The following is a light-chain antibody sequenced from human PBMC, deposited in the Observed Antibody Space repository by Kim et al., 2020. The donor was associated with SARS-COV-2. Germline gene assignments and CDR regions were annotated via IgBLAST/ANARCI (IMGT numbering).Light chain of an antibody. CDR3: QAWDSSTVV. Sequence: SPGPTASITCSGDRLGDKYACWYQKKPGQSPVLVIYQDSKRPSGIPERFSGSNSGNTATLTISGTQAMDEADYYRQAWDSSTVVFGGGTQLTVL. V-gene: IGLV3-1*01. CDR1: RLGDKY. CDR2: QDS. J-gene: IGLJ2*01.